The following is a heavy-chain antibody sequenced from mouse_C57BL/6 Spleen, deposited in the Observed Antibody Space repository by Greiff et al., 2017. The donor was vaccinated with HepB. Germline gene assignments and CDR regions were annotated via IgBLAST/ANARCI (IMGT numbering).Heavy chain of an antibody. Sequence: EVMLVESGGDLVKPGGSLKLSCAASGFTFSSYGMSWVRQTPDKRLEWVATISSGGSYTYYPDSVKGRFTISRDNAKNTLYLQMSSLKSEDTAMYYCARPYDYGAMDYWGQGTSVTVSS. CDR3: ARPYDYGAMDY. D-gene: IGHD2-4*01. CDR2: ISSGGSYT. CDR1: GFTFSSYG. V-gene: IGHV5-6*01. J-gene: IGHJ4*01.